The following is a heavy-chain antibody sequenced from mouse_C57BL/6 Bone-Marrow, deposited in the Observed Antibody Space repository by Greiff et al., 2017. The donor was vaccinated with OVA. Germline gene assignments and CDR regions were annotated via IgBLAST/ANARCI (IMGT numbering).Heavy chain of an antibody. D-gene: IGHD1-1*01. V-gene: IGHV2-5*01. CDR1: GFSLTSYG. CDR3: AKEETFYYGLDY. Sequence: VKVVESGPGLVQPSQSLSITCTVSGFSLTSYGVHWVRQSPGKGLEWLGVIWRGGSTDYNAAFMSRLSITKDNSKSQVFFKMNSLQADDTAIYYCAKEETFYYGLDYWGQGTTLTVSS. J-gene: IGHJ2*01. CDR2: IWRGGST.